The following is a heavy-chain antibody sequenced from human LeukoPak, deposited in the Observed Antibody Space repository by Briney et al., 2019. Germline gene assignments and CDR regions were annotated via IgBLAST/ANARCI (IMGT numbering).Heavy chain of an antibody. Sequence: SVRVSCTASGGTFSSYAISWVRQAPGQGLEWMGRIIPILGIANYAQKFQGRVTITADKSTSTAYMELSSLRFEDTAVYYCASTVVPAAISRYYFDYWGQGTLVTVSS. CDR1: GGTFSSYA. CDR2: IIPILGIA. CDR3: ASTVVPAAISRYYFDY. J-gene: IGHJ4*02. V-gene: IGHV1-69*10. D-gene: IGHD2-2*02.